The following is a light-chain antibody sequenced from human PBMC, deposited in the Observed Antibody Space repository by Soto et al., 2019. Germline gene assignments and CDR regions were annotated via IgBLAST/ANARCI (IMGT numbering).Light chain of an antibody. Sequence: IVLKNSPGTLSLSPGERATLSCRASQSVSTSYVAWYQQKFGQAPRLLIYDAFSRATGIPDRFSASGSGTDFTLTISRLEPEDFAVYYCQQFKTFGQGTKVDI. CDR2: DAF. J-gene: IGKJ1*01. V-gene: IGKV3-20*01. CDR1: QSVSTSY. CDR3: QQFKT.